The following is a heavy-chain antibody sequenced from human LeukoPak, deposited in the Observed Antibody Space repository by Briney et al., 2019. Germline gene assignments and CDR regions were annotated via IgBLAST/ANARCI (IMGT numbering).Heavy chain of an antibody. Sequence: SETLSLTCAVYGGSFSGYYWSWIRQPPGKGLEWIGEINHSGSTNYNPSLKSRVTISVDTSKNQFSLKLSSVTAADTAVYYCARERGPGDYFDYWGQGTLVTVSS. V-gene: IGHV4-34*01. J-gene: IGHJ4*02. CDR1: GGSFSGYY. CDR2: INHSGST. D-gene: IGHD1-14*01. CDR3: ARERGPGDYFDY.